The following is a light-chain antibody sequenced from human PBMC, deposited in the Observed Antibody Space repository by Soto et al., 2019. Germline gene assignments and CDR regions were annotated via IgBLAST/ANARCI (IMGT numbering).Light chain of an antibody. CDR2: EVT. V-gene: IGLV2-23*02. CDR3: CSDAGNSEV. Sequence: QSALTQPASVSGSPGQSITIPCTGTSGDVGSYNLVSWYQQHPGKAPKLMIYEVTERPSGVSNRFSGSKSGNTASLTISGLQPEEEADYYCCSDAGNSEVFGTGTKLTVL. CDR1: SGDVGSYNL. J-gene: IGLJ1*01.